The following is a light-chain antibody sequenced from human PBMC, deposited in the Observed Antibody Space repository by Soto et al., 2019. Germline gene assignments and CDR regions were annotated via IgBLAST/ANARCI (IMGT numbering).Light chain of an antibody. CDR2: EGS. CDR3: CSDAGSSTEV. J-gene: IGLJ1*01. Sequence: QSVLTQPASVSGSPGQSITISCTGTSSDVGSYNLVSWYQQHPGKAPKLMIYEGSKRPSGVSNRFSGSKSGNTASLTISGLQAEDEADYYCCSDAGSSTEVFGTGTKLTVL. V-gene: IGLV2-23*01. CDR1: SSDVGSYNL.